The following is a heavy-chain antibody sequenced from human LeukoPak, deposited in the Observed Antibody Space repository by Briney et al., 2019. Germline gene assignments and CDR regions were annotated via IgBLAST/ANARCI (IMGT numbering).Heavy chain of an antibody. Sequence: GGSLRLSCAASGFTLSSYAMSWVRQAPGKGLEWVSSISASGGSTNYAGSVKGRFTISRDNSKNTVYLQMNSLRAEDTAVYYCAKVVKGSERLTMVRGVIIKTAGLYYMDVWGKGTTVTVSS. V-gene: IGHV3-23*01. J-gene: IGHJ6*03. CDR2: ISASGGST. CDR1: GFTLSSYA. CDR3: AKVVKGSERLTMVRGVIIKTAGLYYMDV. D-gene: IGHD3-10*01.